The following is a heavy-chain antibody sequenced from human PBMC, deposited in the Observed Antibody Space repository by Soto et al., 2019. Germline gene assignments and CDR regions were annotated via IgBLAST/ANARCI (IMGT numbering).Heavy chain of an antibody. D-gene: IGHD4-17*01. Sequence: GGSLRLSCAASGFTFSSYAMNWVRQAPGKGLEWVSVISGSDGSTYYADSVKGRFTISRDNSKNTLNLQMNSLRAEDTAVYYCAREVRSWWFDYWGQGTLVTVSS. CDR1: GFTFSSYA. J-gene: IGHJ5*01. CDR2: ISGSDGST. V-gene: IGHV3-23*01. CDR3: AREVRSWWFDY.